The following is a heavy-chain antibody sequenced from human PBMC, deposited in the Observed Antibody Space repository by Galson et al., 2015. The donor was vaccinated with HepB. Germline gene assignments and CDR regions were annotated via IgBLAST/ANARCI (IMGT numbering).Heavy chain of an antibody. CDR1: GFTFSSYA. D-gene: IGHD3-10*01. CDR2: ISFDGFNK. J-gene: IGHJ3*02. V-gene: IGHV3-30*04. CDR3: ARGRMVRGLSLRYDAVDI. Sequence: SLRLSCAGSGFTFSSYAMHWVRQAPGKGLEWVAVISFDGFNKYYADSVKGRFTISRDNSKNTLYLQVNSLSAEDTAVYYCARGRMVRGLSLRYDAVDIWGQGTMVTVSS.